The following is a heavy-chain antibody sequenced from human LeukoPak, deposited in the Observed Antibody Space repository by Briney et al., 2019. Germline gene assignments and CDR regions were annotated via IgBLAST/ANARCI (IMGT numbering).Heavy chain of an antibody. Sequence: PGGSLRLPCAASGFTFSSYAMSWVRQAPGKGLEWVSAISGSGGSTYYADSVKGRFTISRDNSKNTLYLQMNSLRAEDTAVYYCAKVGSQWLVRRGYFDYWGQGTLVTVSS. CDR1: GFTFSSYA. CDR3: AKVGSQWLVRRGYFDY. D-gene: IGHD6-19*01. CDR2: ISGSGGST. V-gene: IGHV3-23*01. J-gene: IGHJ4*02.